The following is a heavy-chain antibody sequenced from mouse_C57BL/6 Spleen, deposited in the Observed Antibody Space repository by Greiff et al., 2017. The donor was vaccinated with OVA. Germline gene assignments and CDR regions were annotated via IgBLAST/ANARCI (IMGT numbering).Heavy chain of an antibody. J-gene: IGHJ3*01. CDR2: INPSNGGT. CDR1: GYTFTSYW. D-gene: IGHD1-1*01. Sequence: VQLQQPGTELVKPGASVKLSCTASGYTFTSYWMHWVKQRPGQGLEWIGNINPSNGGTNYNEKFKSKATLKVDKSSSTSYMQLSSLTSEAAAVYDCARSNYGSPWFAYWGQGTLVTVSA. V-gene: IGHV1-53*01. CDR3: ARSNYGSPWFAY.